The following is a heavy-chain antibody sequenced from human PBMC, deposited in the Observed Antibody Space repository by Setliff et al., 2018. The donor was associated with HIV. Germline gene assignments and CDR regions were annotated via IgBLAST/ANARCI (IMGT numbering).Heavy chain of an antibody. J-gene: IGHJ4*02. CDR3: ARGVPLLPPHY. V-gene: IGHV4-30-4*08. CDR1: GGSISSDDYY. CDR2: ITYSGSA. D-gene: IGHD2-21*02. Sequence: SETLSLTCTVSGGSISSDDYYWNWIRQPPGKGLEWIGYITYSGSAYYNPSLKSRVTISIDTSKSQFSLKLSSVTAADTAVYYCARGVPLLPPHYWGQGTLVTVS.